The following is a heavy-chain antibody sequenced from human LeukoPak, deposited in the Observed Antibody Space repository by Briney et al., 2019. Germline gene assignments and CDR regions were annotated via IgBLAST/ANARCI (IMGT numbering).Heavy chain of an antibody. CDR3: ARGRLSKTTVTTSYFDY. J-gene: IGHJ4*02. CDR1: GGSISSYY. CDR2: INHSGST. Sequence: SETLSLTCTVSGGSISSYYWTWIRQPAGKGLEWIGEINHSGSTNYNPTLKSRVTISVDTSKNQFSLKLSSVTAADTAVYYCARGRLSKTTVTTSYFDYWGQGTLVTVSS. V-gene: IGHV4-34*01. D-gene: IGHD4-17*01.